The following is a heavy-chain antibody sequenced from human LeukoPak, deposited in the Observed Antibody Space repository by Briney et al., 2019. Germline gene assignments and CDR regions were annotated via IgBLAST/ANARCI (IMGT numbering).Heavy chain of an antibody. CDR2: ISAYNGNT. Sequence: ASVKVSCKASGYTFTSYGISWVRQAPGQGLEWMGWISAYNGNTNYAQKLQGRVTMTTDTSTSTAYMELRSLRSDDTAVYYCARGYCSSTSCFPGEDWFDPWGQGTLDTVSS. J-gene: IGHJ5*02. CDR1: GYTFTSYG. CDR3: ARGYCSSTSCFPGEDWFDP. D-gene: IGHD2-2*01. V-gene: IGHV1-18*01.